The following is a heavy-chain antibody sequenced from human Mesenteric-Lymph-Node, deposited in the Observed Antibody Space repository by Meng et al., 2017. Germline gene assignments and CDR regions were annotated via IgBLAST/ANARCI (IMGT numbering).Heavy chain of an antibody. D-gene: IGHD1-1*01. CDR2: IGDYNGHT. CDR1: GYNFTSYG. J-gene: IGHJ4*02. V-gene: IGHV1-18*01. Sequence: VQSGAEVQKPGASVKVCCNASGYNFTSYGFSWGRQDLGQGLEWMGWIGDYNGHTNHALKFQGRVTLTTDTSTSTAYMELRSLRSDDTVVYYCARATTPDYWGQGTLVTVSS. CDR3: ARATTPDY.